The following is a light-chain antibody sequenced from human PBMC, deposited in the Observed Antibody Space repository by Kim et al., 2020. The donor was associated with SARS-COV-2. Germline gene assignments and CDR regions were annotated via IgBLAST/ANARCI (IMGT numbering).Light chain of an antibody. CDR2: DGT. CDR3: QQYERSPPT. CDR1: QVISGSQ. J-gene: IGKJ1*01. Sequence: LSPGERATLSCRASQVISGSQLAWYQQKPGQAPRLLTYDGTRRAAGVPDRFTGSGSGTDLTLTISSLEPEDFAVCYCQQYERSPPTFGQGTKVEI. V-gene: IGKV3-20*01.